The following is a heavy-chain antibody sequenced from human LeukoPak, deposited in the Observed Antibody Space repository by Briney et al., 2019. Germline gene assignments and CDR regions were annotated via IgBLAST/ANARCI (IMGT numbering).Heavy chain of an antibody. CDR2: IKQDGSEK. J-gene: IGHJ4*02. V-gene: IGHV3-7*01. CDR3: ARDFQGGATDY. CDR1: GFTFSSYW. D-gene: IGHD1-26*01. Sequence: PGGSLRLSCAASGFTFSSYWMGWVRQAPGKGLEWVANIKQDGSEKYYVDSVKGRFTISRDNAKNSLYLRMNSLRAEDTAVYYCARDFQGGATDYWGQGTLVTVSS.